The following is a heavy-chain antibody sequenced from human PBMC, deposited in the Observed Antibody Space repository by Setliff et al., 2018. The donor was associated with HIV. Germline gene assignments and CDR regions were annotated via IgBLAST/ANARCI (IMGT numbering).Heavy chain of an antibody. Sequence: RASVKVSCKASGGTFSSYAISWVRQAPGQGLEWMGGIVPIFGTANYAQKFQGRVTITADESTSTAYMELSSLRSEDTAVYYCARDRGYYFDYWGQGTLVTVSS. CDR3: ARDRGYYFDY. D-gene: IGHD3-16*01. J-gene: IGHJ4*02. CDR1: GGTFSSYA. CDR2: IVPIFGTA. V-gene: IGHV1-69*13.